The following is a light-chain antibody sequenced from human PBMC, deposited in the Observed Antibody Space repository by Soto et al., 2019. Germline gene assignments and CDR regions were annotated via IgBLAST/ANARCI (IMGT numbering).Light chain of an antibody. CDR2: DVS. Sequence: QSALTQPASVSGSPGQSITISCTGASSDVGNYNYVSWYQQHPGKVPKLMIYDVSNRPSGVSNRFSGSKSGNTASLTISGLQAEDEADYYCSSYANGGTLVFGGGTKLTVL. CDR3: SSYANGGTLV. CDR1: SSDVGNYNY. J-gene: IGLJ2*01. V-gene: IGLV2-14*01.